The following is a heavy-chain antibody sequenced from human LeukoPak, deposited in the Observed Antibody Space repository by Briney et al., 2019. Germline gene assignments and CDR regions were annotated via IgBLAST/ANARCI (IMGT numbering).Heavy chain of an antibody. D-gene: IGHD3-22*01. Sequence: GSSVKVSCKASGGTFSSYAISWVRQAPGQGIEWMGRIIPILGIANYAQKFQGRVTITADKSTSTAYMELSSLRSEDTAVYYCARDPINYYDSSGSDDAFDIWGQGTMVTVSS. CDR1: GGTFSSYA. CDR2: IIPILGIA. J-gene: IGHJ3*02. V-gene: IGHV1-69*04. CDR3: ARDPINYYDSSGSDDAFDI.